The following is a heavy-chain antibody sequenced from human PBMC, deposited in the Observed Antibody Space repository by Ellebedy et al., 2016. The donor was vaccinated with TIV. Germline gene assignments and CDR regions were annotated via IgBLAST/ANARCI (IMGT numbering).Heavy chain of an antibody. D-gene: IGHD4-17*01. CDR1: GFIFSSYA. J-gene: IGHJ4*02. CDR3: ARDRVHYAHFDN. V-gene: IGHV3-30-3*01. CDR2: ISYDGSNK. Sequence: SLKISXAASGFIFSSYAMHWVRQAPGKGLEWVAVISYDGSNKYYADSVKGRFTISRDNSKNTLYLQLNSLRAEDTAVYYCARDRVHYAHFDNWGQGTLVTVSS.